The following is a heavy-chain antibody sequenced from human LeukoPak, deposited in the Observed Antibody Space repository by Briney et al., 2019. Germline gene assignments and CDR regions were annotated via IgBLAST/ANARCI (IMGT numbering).Heavy chain of an antibody. V-gene: IGHV1-24*01. CDR1: GYTLTELP. J-gene: IGHJ4*02. D-gene: IGHD5-18*01. CDR3: ATVHSSIGYVYYFDY. CDR2: FDPEDGET. Sequence: ASVKVSCKVSGYTLTELPMHWVRQAPGKGLEWMGGFDPEDGETIYAQKFQGRVTMTEDTSTDTAYMELSSLRSEDTAVYYCATVHSSIGYVYYFDYWGQGTLVTVSS.